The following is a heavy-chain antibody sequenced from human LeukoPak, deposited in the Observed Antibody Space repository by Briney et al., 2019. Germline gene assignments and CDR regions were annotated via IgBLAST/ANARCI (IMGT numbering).Heavy chain of an antibody. CDR1: GYSFTSYW. D-gene: IGHD3-9*01. V-gene: IGHV5-51*01. Sequence: GESLKISCKGSGYSFTSYWIGWVRQMPGKGLEWMGIIYPGDSDTRYSPSFQGQVTISADKSIRTAYLQWSSLKASDTAMYYCARPSETGYYRGAFDIWGQGTMVTVSS. CDR3: ARPSETGYYRGAFDI. CDR2: IYPGDSDT. J-gene: IGHJ3*02.